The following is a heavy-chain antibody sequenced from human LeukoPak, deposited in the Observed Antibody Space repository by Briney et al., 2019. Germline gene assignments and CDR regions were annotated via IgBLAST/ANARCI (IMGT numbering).Heavy chain of an antibody. CDR2: IYPGDSDT. CDR3: ARPRDYGGNLGGWFDP. V-gene: IGHV5-51*01. CDR1: GYSFIHYW. J-gene: IGHJ5*02. D-gene: IGHD4-23*01. Sequence: GESLKISCKGSGYSFIHYWIAWVRQMPGKGLEWMGVIYPGDSDTRYSPSFQGQVTISADKSINTAYLQWSSLKASDTAIYYCARPRDYGGNLGGWFDPWGQGTLVTVSS.